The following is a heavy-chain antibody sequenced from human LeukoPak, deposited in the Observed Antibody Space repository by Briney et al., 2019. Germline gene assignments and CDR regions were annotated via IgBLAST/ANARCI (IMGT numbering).Heavy chain of an antibody. Sequence: GGSLRLSCAASGFTFSSYSMNWVRQAPGKGLEWVSSITGSGRGTYYADSVKGRFSVSRDNSQNTVFLHMNSLRADDTALYYCSKDPNGDYVGAFDMWGPGTMVTVSS. V-gene: IGHV3-23*01. D-gene: IGHD4-17*01. CDR3: SKDPNGDYVGAFDM. CDR2: ITGSGRGT. CDR1: GFTFSSYS. J-gene: IGHJ3*02.